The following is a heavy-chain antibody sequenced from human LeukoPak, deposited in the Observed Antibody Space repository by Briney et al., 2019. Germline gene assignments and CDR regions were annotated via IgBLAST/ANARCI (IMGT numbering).Heavy chain of an antibody. CDR2: ISSSGSYI. J-gene: IGHJ4*02. CDR1: RFTFSSYG. V-gene: IGHV3-21*01. CDR3: ASGYYDFWSGYYDY. Sequence: GGSLRLSCAASRFTFSSYGMNWVRQAPGKGLEWVSSISSSGSYIYYADSVKGRFTISRDNAKNSLYLQMNSLRAEDTAVYYCASGYYDFWSGYYDYWGQRTLVTVSP. D-gene: IGHD3-3*01.